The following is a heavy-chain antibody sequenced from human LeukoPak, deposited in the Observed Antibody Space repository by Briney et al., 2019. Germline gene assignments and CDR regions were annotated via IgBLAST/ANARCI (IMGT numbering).Heavy chain of an antibody. D-gene: IGHD3-10*01. CDR2: IVVGSGNT. Sequence: SVKVSCKASGFTFTSSAVQWVRQARGQRLEWIGWIVVGSGNTNYAQKFQERVTITRDMSTSTAYMELSSLRSEDTAVYYCARDRVTMVRGVNYYFDYWGQGTLVTVSS. J-gene: IGHJ4*02. CDR1: GFTFTSSA. CDR3: ARDRVTMVRGVNYYFDY. V-gene: IGHV1-58*01.